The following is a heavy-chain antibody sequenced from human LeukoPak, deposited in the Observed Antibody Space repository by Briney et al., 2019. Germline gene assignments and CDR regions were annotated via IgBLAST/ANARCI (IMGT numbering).Heavy chain of an antibody. V-gene: IGHV3-30*04. J-gene: IGHJ6*02. CDR2: TAYDGSNE. CDR1: GFIFSNYA. CDR3: ARDMRGDYGDYSSSDYYYGMDA. Sequence: GRSLRLSCAVSGFIFSNYAMHWVRQAPGKGLEWVAVTAYDGSNEYYADSAKGRFTISRDNSKNTLNLQMNSLRAEDTAVYYCARDMRGDYGDYSSSDYYYGMDAWGQGTTVTVSS. D-gene: IGHD4-17*01.